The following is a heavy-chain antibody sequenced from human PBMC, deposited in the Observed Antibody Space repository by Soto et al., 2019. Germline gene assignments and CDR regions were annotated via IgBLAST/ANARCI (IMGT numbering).Heavy chain of an antibody. CDR1: GYTFTGYY. V-gene: IGHV1-2*02. CDR3: ATQFHHCGGDCYRGPYFGMDL. J-gene: IGHJ6*02. CDR2: INPYTGGT. Sequence: GASVKVSCKASGYTFTGYYVLWVRQAPGQGPECMGWINPYTGGTNYAQKFQGRVTMTRDTSISTAYMELSKLISDDTAVYYCATQFHHCGGDCYRGPYFGMDLWGQGTTVTVSS. D-gene: IGHD2-21*02.